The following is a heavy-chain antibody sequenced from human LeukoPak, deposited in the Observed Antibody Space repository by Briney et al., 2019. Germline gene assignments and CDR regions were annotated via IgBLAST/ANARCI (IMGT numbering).Heavy chain of an antibody. V-gene: IGHV3-30*02. J-gene: IGHJ6*03. CDR1: GFTFSSYG. D-gene: IGHD4-17*01. CDR3: ATAAGARAYYYDMDV. CDR2: IRYDGSNK. Sequence: PGGSLRLSCAASGFTFSSYGMHWVRQAPGKGLEGVAFIRYDGSNKYYADSVKGRFTISRDNSKNTLYLQMNSLRAENAAVYYCATAAGARAYYYDMDVWGKGTTVTISS.